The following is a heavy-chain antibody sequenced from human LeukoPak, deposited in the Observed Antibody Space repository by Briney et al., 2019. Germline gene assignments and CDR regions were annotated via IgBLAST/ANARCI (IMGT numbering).Heavy chain of an antibody. CDR1: GYTFTSYY. D-gene: IGHD6-19*01. CDR2: INPSGGNT. J-gene: IGHJ4*02. V-gene: IGHV1-46*01. Sequence: GASVKVSCKASGYTFTSYYMHWVRQAPGQGLEWMGIINPSGGNTNYAQKLQGRVTMTTDASTSTAYMELRSLRSDDTAVYYCARDLKRLTSGWITAAAGDYWGQGTLVTVSS. CDR3: ARDLKRLTSGWITAAAGDY.